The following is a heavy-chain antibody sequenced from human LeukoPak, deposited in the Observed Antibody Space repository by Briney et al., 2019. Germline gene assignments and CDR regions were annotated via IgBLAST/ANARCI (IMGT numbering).Heavy chain of an antibody. CDR3: ARAPTVLMVYAKGDYFDY. CDR1: GGSVSSGSYY. CDR2: IYYGGST. Sequence: SETLSLTCTVSGGSVSSGSYYWSWIRQPPGKGLEWIGYIYYGGSTNYNPSLKSRVTISVDTSKNQFSLKLSSVTAADTAVYYCARAPTVLMVYAKGDYFDYWGQGTLVTVSS. V-gene: IGHV4-61*01. J-gene: IGHJ4*02. D-gene: IGHD2-8*01.